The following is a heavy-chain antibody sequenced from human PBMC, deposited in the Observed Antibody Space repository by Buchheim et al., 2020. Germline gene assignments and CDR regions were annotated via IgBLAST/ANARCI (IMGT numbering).Heavy chain of an antibody. CDR3: ARESAAGDYYYYYGMDV. CDR1: GGSISSYY. J-gene: IGHJ6*02. D-gene: IGHD6-13*01. V-gene: IGHV4-59*01. CDR2: IYYSGST. Sequence: QVQLQESGPGLVKPSETLSLTCTVSGGSISSYYWSWIRQPPGKGLEWIGYIYYSGSTNYNPSLKSRVTISVDTSKNQFSLKLSSVTAADTAVYYCARESAAGDYYYYYGMDVWGQETT.